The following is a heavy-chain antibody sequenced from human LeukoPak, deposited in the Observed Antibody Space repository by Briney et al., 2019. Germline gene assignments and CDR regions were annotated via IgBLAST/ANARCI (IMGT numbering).Heavy chain of an antibody. Sequence: GGSLRLSCAASGFTFSDHFMDWVRQAPGEGLEGVGRIRKRPNSYTTEYAASVQVRFDISRDDSKNSLYLQMNSLKTEDTAVYYCARVSTTVAGSDYLDYWGQGTQVTISS. D-gene: IGHD6-19*01. V-gene: IGHV3-72*01. CDR2: IRKRPNSYTT. CDR1: GFTFSDHF. J-gene: IGHJ4*02. CDR3: ARVSTTVAGSDYLDY.